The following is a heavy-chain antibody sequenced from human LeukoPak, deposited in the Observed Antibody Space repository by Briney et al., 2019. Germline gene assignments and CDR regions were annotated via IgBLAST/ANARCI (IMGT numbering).Heavy chain of an antibody. Sequence: GGSLRLSCAASGFTFSSYSMNWVRQAPGKGLEWVSSISSSSSYIYYADSVKGRFTISRDNAKNSLYLQMNSLRAEDTAVYYCARGQDIQRLVRYFDYWGQGTLVTVSS. D-gene: IGHD6-13*01. CDR3: ARGQDIQRLVRYFDY. J-gene: IGHJ4*02. V-gene: IGHV3-21*01. CDR1: GFTFSSYS. CDR2: ISSSSSYI.